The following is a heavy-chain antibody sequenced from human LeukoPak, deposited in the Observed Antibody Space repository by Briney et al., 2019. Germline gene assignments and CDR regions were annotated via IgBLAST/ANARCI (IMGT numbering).Heavy chain of an antibody. CDR3: ARRIVGATRWFDP. J-gene: IGHJ5*02. V-gene: IGHV1-18*01. D-gene: IGHD1-26*01. CDR1: GYTFTSYG. Sequence: VASVKVSCKASGYTFTSYGISWVRQAPGQGLEWMGWISAYNGNTNYAQKLQGRVTMTTDTSTSTAYMELRSLRSDDTAVYYCARRIVGATRWFDPWGQGTLVPVSS. CDR2: ISAYNGNT.